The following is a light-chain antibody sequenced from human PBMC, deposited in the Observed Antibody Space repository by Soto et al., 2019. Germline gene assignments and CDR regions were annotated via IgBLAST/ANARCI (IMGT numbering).Light chain of an antibody. CDR1: QGISTY. J-gene: IGKJ1*01. CDR2: AAS. V-gene: IGKV1-12*01. CDR3: QQAISFPIT. Sequence: DIQMTQSPSSVSASIGDRVSITCRASQGISTYLGWYQQKPGKAPKLLIYAASSLQTGVPSRFSGSGSGTDFTLTISSLQPEDFGTYYCQQAISFPITFGQGTKVDIK.